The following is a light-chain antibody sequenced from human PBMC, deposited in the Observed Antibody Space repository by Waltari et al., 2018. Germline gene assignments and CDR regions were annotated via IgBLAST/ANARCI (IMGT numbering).Light chain of an antibody. Sequence: EIVFTQSQATLSFFPWERVTLSCRASQSVSRYMAWYQQKPGQAPRLLIYDISNRATGIPARFSGSGSGSDFTLTISSLEPEDVAVYYCQQHYNSPYTFGQGTKLEI. J-gene: IGKJ2*01. CDR1: QSVSRY. CDR3: QQHYNSPYT. CDR2: DIS. V-gene: IGKV3-11*01.